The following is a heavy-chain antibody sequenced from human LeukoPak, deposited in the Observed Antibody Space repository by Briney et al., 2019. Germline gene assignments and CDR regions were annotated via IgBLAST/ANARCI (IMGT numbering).Heavy chain of an antibody. J-gene: IGHJ4*02. CDR2: IYYSGGT. CDR1: GGSISSSSYY. V-gene: IGHV4-39*01. Sequence: SETLSLTCTVSGGSISSSSYYWGWIRQPPGKGLEWIGSIYYSGGTYYNPSLKSRVTISVDTSKNQFSLKLSSVTAADTAVYYCARPLTGDWGQGTLVTVSS. D-gene: IGHD3-9*01. CDR3: ARPLTGD.